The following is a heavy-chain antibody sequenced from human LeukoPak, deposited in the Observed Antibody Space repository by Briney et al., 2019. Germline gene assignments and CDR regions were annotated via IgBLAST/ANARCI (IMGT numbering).Heavy chain of an antibody. CDR3: ARVSNDYGGNGAFDI. Sequence: SETLSLTCTVSGGSISNYYWIWIRQPPGRGLEWIGYIYYSGGTNYNPSLKSRVTISVDTSKNQFSLKLSSVTTADTAVYYCARVSNDYGGNGAFDIWGQGTMVTVSS. V-gene: IGHV4-59*01. CDR1: GGSISNYY. CDR2: IYYSGGT. J-gene: IGHJ3*02. D-gene: IGHD4-23*01.